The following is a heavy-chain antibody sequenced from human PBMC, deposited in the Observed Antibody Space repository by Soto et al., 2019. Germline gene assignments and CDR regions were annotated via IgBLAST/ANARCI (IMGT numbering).Heavy chain of an antibody. J-gene: IGHJ4*02. CDR2: INRHGGST. Sequence: EVQLVESGGGAVRPGGSLRLSCAASGFPFDDYGMSWVRQAPGKGLEWVSGINRHGGSTGYADSVKGRFTISSDNAKHSLPLHTTSLRAEDPAFYYWARTPGYYGDFFDYWGQGTLVNVSA. CDR1: GFPFDDYG. CDR3: ARTPGYYGDFFDY. D-gene: IGHD4-17*01. V-gene: IGHV3-20*04.